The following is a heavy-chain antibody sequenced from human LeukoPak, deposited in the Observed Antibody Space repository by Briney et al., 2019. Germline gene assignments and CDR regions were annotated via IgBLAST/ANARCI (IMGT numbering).Heavy chain of an antibody. CDR1: GFTFSSYE. Sequence: PGGSLRLSCAASGFTFSSYEMIWVRQAPGKGLEWVSYISSSGSATYYADSVKGRFTISRDNTKNSMYMQMNSLRAEDTAVYYCARDVLDYWGQGTLVTVSS. CDR2: ISSSGSAT. CDR3: ARDVLDY. J-gene: IGHJ4*02. V-gene: IGHV3-48*03.